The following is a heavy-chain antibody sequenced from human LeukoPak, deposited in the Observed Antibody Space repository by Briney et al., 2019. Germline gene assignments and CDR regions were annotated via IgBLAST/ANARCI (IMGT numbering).Heavy chain of an antibody. CDR3: AADHDYDSTAYRAFAY. J-gene: IGHJ4*02. V-gene: IGHV3-7*03. Sequence: PGGSLRLSCAASGFTFSSCWMTWDRQAPGRGRGWVANTKEDGRETYHRDSVKGRFTVSRDNAANSLYLQMSSLRAEDTGIYYCAADHDYDSTAYRAFAYWGLGTLVTVSS. CDR2: TKEDGRET. CDR1: GFTFSSCW. D-gene: IGHD3-22*01.